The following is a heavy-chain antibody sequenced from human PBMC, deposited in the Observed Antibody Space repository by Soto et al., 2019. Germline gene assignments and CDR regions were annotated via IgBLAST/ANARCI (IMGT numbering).Heavy chain of an antibody. J-gene: IGHJ5*02. Sequence: QVQPEQWGAGLLKPSETLSLTCGVSGGSFSDYYWSWIRQPPGKGLEWIGEINHSGSTNYTPSLKSRVTISVDTSKNQFSLKLSSVTAADTAVYYCARGRVGATHWNWFDPWGQGTLVTVSS. CDR1: GGSFSDYY. CDR2: INHSGST. CDR3: ARGRVGATHWNWFDP. V-gene: IGHV4-34*02. D-gene: IGHD1-26*01.